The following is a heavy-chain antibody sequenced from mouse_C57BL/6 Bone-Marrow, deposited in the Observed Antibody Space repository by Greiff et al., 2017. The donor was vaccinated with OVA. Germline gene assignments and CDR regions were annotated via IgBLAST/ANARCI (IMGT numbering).Heavy chain of an antibody. CDR1: GFTFSNYW. Sequence: EVKVEESGGGLVQPGGSMKLSCVASGFTFSNYWMNWVRQSPEKGLEWVAQIRLKSDNYATHYAESVKGRFTISRDDSKSSVYLQMNNLRAEDTGIYYCTATTVVAHYYAMDYWGQGTSVTVSS. J-gene: IGHJ4*01. V-gene: IGHV6-3*01. CDR2: IRLKSDNYAT. D-gene: IGHD1-1*01. CDR3: TATTVVAHYYAMDY.